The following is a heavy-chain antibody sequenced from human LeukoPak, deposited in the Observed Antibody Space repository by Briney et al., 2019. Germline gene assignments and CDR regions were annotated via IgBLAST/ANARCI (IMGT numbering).Heavy chain of an antibody. V-gene: IGHV4-39*01. CDR1: GGSISSSSYY. Sequence: SETLSLTCTVSGGSISSSSYYWGWIRQPPGKWLEWIGSIYYSGSTYYNPSLKSRVTISVDTSKNQFSLKLSSVTAADTAVYYCARTQRMWFGELSNFDYWGQGTLVTVSS. CDR3: ARTQRMWFGELSNFDY. D-gene: IGHD3-10*01. CDR2: IYYSGST. J-gene: IGHJ4*02.